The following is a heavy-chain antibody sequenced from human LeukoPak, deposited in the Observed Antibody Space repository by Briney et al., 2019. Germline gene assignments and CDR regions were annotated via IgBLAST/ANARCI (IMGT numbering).Heavy chain of an antibody. D-gene: IGHD3-10*01. Sequence: GGSLRLSCAASGFTFSNYAMSWVRQAPRKGLEWVSAISGGGSTTYYDDSVKGRFTISRENSKNTLYLQMSSLRAEDTALYYCAKDSNYGSDYYFDYWGQGTLVTVSS. V-gene: IGHV3-23*01. CDR3: AKDSNYGSDYYFDY. J-gene: IGHJ4*02. CDR1: GFTFSNYA. CDR2: ISGGGSTT.